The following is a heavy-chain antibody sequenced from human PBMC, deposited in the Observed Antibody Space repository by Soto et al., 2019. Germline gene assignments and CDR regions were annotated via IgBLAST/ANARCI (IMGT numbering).Heavy chain of an antibody. Sequence: QVQLVQSGAAVKKPGASVKVSCKASGYTFTSYGISWVRQAPGQGLEWMGWISAYNGNTNYAQKLQVRVTMTTDTSSSTAYMELGSLRSDDTAVYYCASDPVTMIVVVKASYWFDPWGQGTLVTVSS. V-gene: IGHV1-18*01. D-gene: IGHD3-22*01. CDR1: GYTFTSYG. J-gene: IGHJ5*02. CDR2: ISAYNGNT. CDR3: ASDPVTMIVVVKASYWFDP.